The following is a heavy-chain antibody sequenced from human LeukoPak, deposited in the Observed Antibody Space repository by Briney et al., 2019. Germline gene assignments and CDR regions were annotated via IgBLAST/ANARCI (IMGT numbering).Heavy chain of an antibody. V-gene: IGHV3-21*01. CDR1: GFTFGSFS. J-gene: IGHJ4*02. CDR3: ARSAYCGGDCPSEFDY. CDR2: ISSSSSYI. D-gene: IGHD2-21*02. Sequence: GGSLRLSCAASGFTFGSFSMSWVRQAPGKGLEWVSSISSSSSYIYYADSVKGRFTISRDNAKNTLYLQMNSLRAEDAAVYYCARSAYCGGDCPSEFDYWGQGTLVTVSS.